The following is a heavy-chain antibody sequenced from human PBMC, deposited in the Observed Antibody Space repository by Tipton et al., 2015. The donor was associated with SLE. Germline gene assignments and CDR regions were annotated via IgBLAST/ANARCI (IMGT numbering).Heavy chain of an antibody. CDR1: DGSIRSTNYY. V-gene: IGHV4-30-2*01. CDR3: WGYYNYGMDV. Sequence: LRLSCTVSDGSIRSTNYYWGWIRQPPGKGLEWIGYIYQSGNTYYNPSLKSRVTISVDRSKNQFSLKLSSVTAADTAVYFCWGYYNYGMDVWGQGTTVTVSS. D-gene: IGHD3-16*01. J-gene: IGHJ6*02. CDR2: IYQSGNT.